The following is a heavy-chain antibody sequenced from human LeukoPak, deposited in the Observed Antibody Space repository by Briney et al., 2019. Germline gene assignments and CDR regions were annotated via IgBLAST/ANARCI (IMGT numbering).Heavy chain of an antibody. D-gene: IGHD3-22*01. CDR2: IYYSGST. Sequence: SETLSLTCSVSGGSISSSSYYWGWIRQPPGKGLEWIGSIYYSGSTYYNPSLKSRVTISVDTSKNQFSLKLSSVTAADTAVYYCARTLGVDNSGYKNWFDPWGQGTLVTVSS. CDR3: ARTLGVDNSGYKNWFDP. V-gene: IGHV4-39*07. J-gene: IGHJ5*02. CDR1: GGSISSSSYY.